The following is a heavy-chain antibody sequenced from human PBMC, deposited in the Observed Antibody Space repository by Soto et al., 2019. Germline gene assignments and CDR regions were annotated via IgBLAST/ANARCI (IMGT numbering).Heavy chain of an antibody. Sequence: QMQLVQSGPEVKKPGTSVKVSCKASGFTFTSSAMQWVRQARGQRLEWIGWIVVGSGNTNYAQKFQERVTITRDMSQSTAYMELSSLRTEGTAVYYCAAVVVVVPAAAPFDPWGQGTLVTVSS. CDR1: GFTFTSSA. V-gene: IGHV1-58*02. D-gene: IGHD2-2*01. CDR3: AAVVVVVPAAAPFDP. J-gene: IGHJ5*02. CDR2: IVVGSGNT.